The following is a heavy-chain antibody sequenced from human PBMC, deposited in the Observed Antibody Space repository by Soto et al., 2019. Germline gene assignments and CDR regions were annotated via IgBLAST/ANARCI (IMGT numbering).Heavy chain of an antibody. J-gene: IGHJ3*02. CDR3: AREPRYCRGGSCSITGDAYDI. D-gene: IGHD2-15*01. CDR2: ISNRGDT. CDR1: GFIVSNTY. Sequence: EVQLVASGGGLDQPGGSLSLSCTASGFIVSNTYVNWVRQAPGKGLEWVSVISNRGDTHYADSVRGRFSLSRDISDNTLHLQMNNLRVEDTAVYYCAREPRYCRGGSCSITGDAYDIWGQGTMVTVSS. V-gene: IGHV3-66*01.